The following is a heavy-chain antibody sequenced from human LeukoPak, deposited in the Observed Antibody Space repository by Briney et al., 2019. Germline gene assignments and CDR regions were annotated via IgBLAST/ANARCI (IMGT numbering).Heavy chain of an antibody. D-gene: IGHD5-24*01. CDR1: GDSISPYY. CDR3: ARYISDGQNLSPSDY. CDR2: ISYSGST. J-gene: IGHJ4*02. Sequence: SVTLSLTCTVSGDSISPYYWSWIRQPPGRELEWIGYISYSGSTRYNPSLKSRVSMSVDTSKNQFSLRLTSVTAADTAVYYCARYISDGQNLSPSDYCGQGTLVTVSS. V-gene: IGHV4-59*01.